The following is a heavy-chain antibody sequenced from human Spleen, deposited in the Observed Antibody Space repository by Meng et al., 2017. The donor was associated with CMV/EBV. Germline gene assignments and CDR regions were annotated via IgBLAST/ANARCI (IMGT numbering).Heavy chain of an antibody. CDR3: AREWEVFSHISGSYYGFDQ. J-gene: IGHJ4*02. D-gene: IGHD3-10*01. V-gene: IGHV3-74*01. CDR2: INTDDSTI. CDR1: TFSSYW. Sequence: TFSSYWMSWVRQTPGKGLVWVSRINTDDSTINYADSVKGRFTISRDNAKNTVYLQMNGLRVEDTAVYYCAREWEVFSHISGSYYGFDQWGQGTLVTVSS.